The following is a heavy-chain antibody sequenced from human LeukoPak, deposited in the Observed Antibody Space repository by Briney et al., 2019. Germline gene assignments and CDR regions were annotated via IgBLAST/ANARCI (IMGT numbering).Heavy chain of an antibody. CDR2: LYSGGNT. CDR3: ARGSSSGYLRVKLDS. V-gene: IGHV3-53*01. D-gene: IGHD6-19*01. CDR1: GFIVSSNY. J-gene: IGHJ4*02. Sequence: GSLRLSCAVSGFIVSSNYMTWVRQAPGKGLEWVSSLYSGGNTYYAESVRGRFTVSRDKTKNTLYLQLNSLRAEDTAVYYCARGSSSGYLRVKLDSWGQGTLVTVSS.